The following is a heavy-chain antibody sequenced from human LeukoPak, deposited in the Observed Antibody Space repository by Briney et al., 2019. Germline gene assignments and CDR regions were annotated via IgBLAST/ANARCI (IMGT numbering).Heavy chain of an antibody. CDR3: ARYYSVGAFDI. D-gene: IGHD3-10*01. V-gene: IGHV4-59*08. J-gene: IGHJ3*02. CDR1: GGSISSYY. Sequence: SETLSLTCTVSGGSISSYYWSWIRQPPGEGLEWIGYIYYSGSTNYNPSLKSRVTISVDTSKNQFSLKLSSVTAADTAVYYCARYYSVGAFDIWGQGTMVTVSS. CDR2: IYYSGST.